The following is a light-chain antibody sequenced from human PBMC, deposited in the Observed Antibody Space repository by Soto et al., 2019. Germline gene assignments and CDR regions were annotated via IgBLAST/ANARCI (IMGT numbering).Light chain of an antibody. CDR2: GAF. V-gene: IGKV3-20*01. Sequence: EIVLTQSPGTLSLSPGERATLSCRASQSVSSRYLAWYQQRPGQAPRLLIYGAFRRATGIPDRFSGSGSGTDFTLTIDRLDPEDFAVYYCQQYGSSPPYTFGQGTKLEIK. CDR1: QSVSSRY. CDR3: QQYGSSPPYT. J-gene: IGKJ2*01.